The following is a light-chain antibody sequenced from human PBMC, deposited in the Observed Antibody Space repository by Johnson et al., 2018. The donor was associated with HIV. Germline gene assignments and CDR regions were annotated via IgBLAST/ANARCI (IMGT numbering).Light chain of an antibody. J-gene: IGLJ1*01. CDR3: GTWEVILRAYV. CDR1: SSNIGNNY. CDR2: ENN. Sequence: QSVLTQPPSVSAAPGQKVTISCSGSSSNIGNNYVSWYQQLPGTAPKLLIYENNKRPSGIPDRLSGSKSGTSATLGITRLQTGDEADYYCGTWEVILRAYVVGTGTKVTVL. V-gene: IGLV1-51*02.